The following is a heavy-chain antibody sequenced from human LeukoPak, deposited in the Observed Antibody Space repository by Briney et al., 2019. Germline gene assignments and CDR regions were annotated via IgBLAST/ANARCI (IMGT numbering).Heavy chain of an antibody. Sequence: WASVKVSCKASGYTFTSYGISWVRQAPGQGLEWMGWISAYNGNTNYAQKLQGRVTMTTDTSTSTAYMELRSLRSDDTAVYYCARDVFPAYYYDSSGYYHFDYWGQGTLVTVPS. CDR1: GYTFTSYG. J-gene: IGHJ4*02. D-gene: IGHD3-22*01. CDR2: ISAYNGNT. V-gene: IGHV1-18*01. CDR3: ARDVFPAYYYDSSGYYHFDY.